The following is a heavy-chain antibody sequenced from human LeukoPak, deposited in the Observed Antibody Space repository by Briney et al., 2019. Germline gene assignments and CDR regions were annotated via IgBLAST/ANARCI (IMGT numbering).Heavy chain of an antibody. CDR2: IIPILGIA. J-gene: IGHJ4*02. D-gene: IGHD3-10*01. Sequence: SVKVSCKASGGTFSSYAISWVRQAPGQGLEWMGRIIPILGIANYAQKFQGRVTITADKSTSTAYMELSSLRSEDTAVYYCASIWFRESNYFAYWGQGTLVTVYS. V-gene: IGHV1-69*04. CDR3: ASIWFRESNYFAY. CDR1: GGTFSSYA.